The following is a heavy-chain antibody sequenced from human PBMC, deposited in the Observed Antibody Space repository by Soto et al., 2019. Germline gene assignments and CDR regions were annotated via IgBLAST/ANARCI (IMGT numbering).Heavy chain of an antibody. V-gene: IGHV3-30*18. CDR3: AKDLGQQLILNYGMDV. CDR2: VSYDGSHK. Sequence: QVQLVESGGGVVQPGTSLRLSCEPSGFTINNYGICWVRQAPGKGLEWVAVVSYDGSHKYYADSVKGRFTISRENAKNMLYLQMNSLRPDDTAVYYCAKDLGQQLILNYGMDVWGQGTTVIVSS. D-gene: IGHD4-4*01. CDR1: GFTINNYG. J-gene: IGHJ6*02.